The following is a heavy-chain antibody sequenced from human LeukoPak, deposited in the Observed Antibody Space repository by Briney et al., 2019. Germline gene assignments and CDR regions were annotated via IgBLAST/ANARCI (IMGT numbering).Heavy chain of an antibody. D-gene: IGHD2/OR15-2a*01. J-gene: IGHJ4*02. CDR2: INHSGST. V-gene: IGHV4-39*01. CDR1: GGSISSGGYY. Sequence: SQTLSLTCTVSGGSISSGGYYWSWIRQPPGKGLEWIGEINHSGSTNYNPSLKSRVTISVDTSKNQFSLKLSSVTAADTAVYYCARHSPLNMSPYFDYWGQGTLVTVSS. CDR3: ARHSPLNMSPYFDY.